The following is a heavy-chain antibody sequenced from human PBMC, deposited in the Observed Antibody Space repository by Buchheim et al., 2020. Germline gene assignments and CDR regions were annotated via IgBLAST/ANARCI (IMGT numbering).Heavy chain of an antibody. J-gene: IGHJ6*02. Sequence: EVQLVESGGGLVQPGGSLRLSCAVSGFTFSSFEMNWVRQAPGKGLEWVSYISRSGSRTYYADSVEGRFTISRDYAKKSLYLQMNYLRAEDTAVYYCARVVPGSYYYQGMDVWGQGTT. CDR3: ARVVPGSYYYQGMDV. D-gene: IGHD2-15*01. CDR1: GFTFSSFE. CDR2: ISRSGSRT. V-gene: IGHV3-48*03.